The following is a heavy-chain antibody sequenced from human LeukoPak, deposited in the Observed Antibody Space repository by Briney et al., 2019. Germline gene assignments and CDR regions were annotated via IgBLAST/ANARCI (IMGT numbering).Heavy chain of an antibody. D-gene: IGHD6-13*01. Sequence: PGGSLRLSCAASGFTFSSYGMHWVRQAPGKGLEWVAVISYDGSNTYYADSVKGRFTISRDNSKNTLYLQMNSLRAEDTAVYYCAKGQQLVLLGAEYFQHWGQGTLVTVSS. V-gene: IGHV3-30*18. CDR2: ISYDGSNT. CDR3: AKGQQLVLLGAEYFQH. J-gene: IGHJ1*01. CDR1: GFTFSSYG.